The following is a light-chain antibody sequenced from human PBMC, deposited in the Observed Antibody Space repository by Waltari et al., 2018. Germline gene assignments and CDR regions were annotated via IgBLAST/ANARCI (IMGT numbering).Light chain of an antibody. CDR1: QSLRTY. Sequence: VLTHSPSTLSLSPGDSATPSCRASQSLRTYLAWYQQKPGQAPRILIYDASTRARGVPARFSGTRSATDFTLTISSLEPDDFGLYYCQHNSNGPLFGGGTTVEIK. CDR2: DAS. CDR3: QHNSNGPL. V-gene: IGKV3-11*01. J-gene: IGKJ4*01.